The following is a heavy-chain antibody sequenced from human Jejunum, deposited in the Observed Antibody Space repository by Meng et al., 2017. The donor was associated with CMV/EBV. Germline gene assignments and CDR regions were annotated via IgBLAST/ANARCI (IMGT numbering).Heavy chain of an antibody. CDR3: ARGDYDFWGGY. D-gene: IGHD3-3*01. V-gene: IGHV3-30*03. CDR1: GFSFSNYD. CDR2: MSFDGINK. Sequence: CAASGFSFSNYDMHWVRQAPGKGLEWLAIMSFDGINKYYADSVKGRFTISRDNSKNTLYLQMNSLRVEDTAVYYCARGDYDFWGGYWGQGALVTVSS. J-gene: IGHJ4*02.